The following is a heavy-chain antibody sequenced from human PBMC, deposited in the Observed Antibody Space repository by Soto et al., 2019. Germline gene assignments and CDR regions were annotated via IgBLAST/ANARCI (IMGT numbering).Heavy chain of an antibody. Sequence: QVQLQQWGAGLLKPSETLSLTCAVYGGSFSGYYWSWIRQPPGKGLEWIGEINHSGSTNYNPSLKSRVTISVDTSKNQFSLKLSSVTAADTAVYYCAFKYTSAESTPPNYYYYYGMDVWGQGTTVTVFS. CDR2: INHSGST. J-gene: IGHJ6*02. CDR1: GGSFSGYY. D-gene: IGHD2-2*02. V-gene: IGHV4-34*01. CDR3: AFKYTSAESTPPNYYYYYGMDV.